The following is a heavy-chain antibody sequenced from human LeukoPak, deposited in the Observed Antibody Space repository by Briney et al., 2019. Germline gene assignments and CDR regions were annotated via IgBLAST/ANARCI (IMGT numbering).Heavy chain of an antibody. CDR3: ARFEKFYDSSVHYLDY. D-gene: IGHD3-22*01. Sequence: SETLSLTCTDSGGSISNYFWTWIRQPPGKGLDWIGYTHSSGNTNYNPSLKSRVTMSVDTSKNQFSLKLTSVTAADTAIYYCARFEKFYDSSVHYLDYWGQGTLVTVSS. CDR2: THSSGNT. CDR1: GGSISNYF. J-gene: IGHJ4*02. V-gene: IGHV4-59*01.